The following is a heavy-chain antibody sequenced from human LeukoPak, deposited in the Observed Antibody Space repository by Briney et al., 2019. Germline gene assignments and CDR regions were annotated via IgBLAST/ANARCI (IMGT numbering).Heavy chain of an antibody. J-gene: IGHJ3*02. CDR1: GFTFSSHS. CDR2: ISSSSSYI. V-gene: IGHV3-21*01. CDR3: ARDGNDAFDI. Sequence: GGSLRLSCAASGFTFSSHSMNWFRQAPGKGLEWVSSISSSSSYIYYADSVKGRFTISRDNAKNSLYLQMNSLRAEDTAVYYCARDGNDAFDIWGQGTMVTVSS. D-gene: IGHD1-26*01.